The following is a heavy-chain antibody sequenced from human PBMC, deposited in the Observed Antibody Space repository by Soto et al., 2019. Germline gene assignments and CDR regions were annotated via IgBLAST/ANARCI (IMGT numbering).Heavy chain of an antibody. V-gene: IGHV3-30*18. J-gene: IGHJ4*02. CDR2: ISSDGGDK. Sequence: QVQLVESGGSVVQPGRSPRLSCAASGFTFSNFGMHWVRQAPGKGLEWVAAISSDGGDKYYSHSVKDRFTISRDNSKNTLFLQMNSLRVEDTAVYYCVKGSEVARQELDHWGQGILVTVSS. CDR1: GFTFSNFG. CDR3: VKGSEVARQELDH. D-gene: IGHD2-15*01.